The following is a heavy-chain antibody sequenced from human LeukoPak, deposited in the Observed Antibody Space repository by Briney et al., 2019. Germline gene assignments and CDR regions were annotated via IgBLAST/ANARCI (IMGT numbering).Heavy chain of an antibody. J-gene: IGHJ4*02. CDR1: GYTFTGYY. CDR2: INPNSGGT. D-gene: IGHD5-12*01. Sequence: GASVKVSCKASGYTFTGYYMHWVRQAPGQGLEWMGWINPNSGGTNYAQKFQGRATMTRDTSISTAYMELSRLRSDDTAVYYCARAATIRGYSGYDIDYWGQGTLVTVSS. CDR3: ARAATIRGYSGYDIDY. V-gene: IGHV1-2*02.